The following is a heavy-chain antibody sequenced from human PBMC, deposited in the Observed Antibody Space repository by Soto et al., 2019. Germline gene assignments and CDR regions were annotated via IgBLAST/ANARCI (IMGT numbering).Heavy chain of an antibody. D-gene: IGHD5-12*01. CDR1: GGSISSYY. CDR2: IYYSGST. CDR3: ARGVATTVDY. J-gene: IGHJ4*02. V-gene: IGHV4-59*01. Sequence: SETLSLTCTVSGGSISSYYWSWIRQPPGKGLEWIGYIYYSGSTNYNPSPKSQVTISVDTSKNQFSLKLSSVTAADTAVYYCARGVATTVDYWGQGTLVTVSS.